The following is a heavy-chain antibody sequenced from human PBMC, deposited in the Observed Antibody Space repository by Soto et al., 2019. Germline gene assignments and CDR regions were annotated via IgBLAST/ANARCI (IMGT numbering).Heavy chain of an antibody. Sequence: QVQLVQSGAEVTKPGSSVKVSCKASGGTFSSYTISWVRQAPGQGLEWMGRIIPILGIANYAQKFQGRVTITADKSTSTAYMELSSLRSEDTAVYYCARGRSIAAAGAYNWFDPWGQGTLVTVSS. J-gene: IGHJ5*02. D-gene: IGHD6-13*01. V-gene: IGHV1-69*02. CDR1: GGTFSSYT. CDR3: ARGRSIAAAGAYNWFDP. CDR2: IIPILGIA.